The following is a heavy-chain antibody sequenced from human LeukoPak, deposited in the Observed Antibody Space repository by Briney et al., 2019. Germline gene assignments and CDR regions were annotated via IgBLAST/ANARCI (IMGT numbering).Heavy chain of an antibody. V-gene: IGHV3-23*01. CDR1: GFTFSSYA. J-gene: IGHJ4*02. Sequence: GGSLRLSCAASGFTFSSYAMSWARQAPGKGLEWVSAISGSGGSTYYADSVKGRFTISRDSSKNTLYLQMNSLRAEDTAIYYCAKVGYYGSGSYFFPSDYWGQGTLVTVSS. CDR2: ISGSGGST. CDR3: AKVGYYGSGSYFFPSDY. D-gene: IGHD3-10*01.